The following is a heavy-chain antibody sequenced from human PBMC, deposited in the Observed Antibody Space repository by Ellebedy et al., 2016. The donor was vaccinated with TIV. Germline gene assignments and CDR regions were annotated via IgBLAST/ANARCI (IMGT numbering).Heavy chain of an antibody. V-gene: IGHV1-18*01. CDR3: AREGGRRGVGARWFDP. CDR1: GYTFTSYG. D-gene: IGHD1-26*01. CDR2: ISAYNGNT. Sequence: AASVKVSCKASGYTFTSYGISWVRQAPGQGLEWMGWISAYNGNTDYAQKLQGRVTMTTDTSTSTAYMALRGLRSDDTAVYYCAREGGRRGVGARWFDPWGQGTLVTVSS. J-gene: IGHJ5*02.